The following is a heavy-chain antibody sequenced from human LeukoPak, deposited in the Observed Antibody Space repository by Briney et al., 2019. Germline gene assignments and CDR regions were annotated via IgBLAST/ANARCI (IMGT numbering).Heavy chain of an antibody. CDR2: IKQDGSEK. V-gene: IGHV3-7*01. CDR3: ARDLPAYCGGDCPHAFDI. J-gene: IGHJ3*02. CDR1: GFTFSSYW. D-gene: IGHD2-21*02. Sequence: GGSLRLSCAASGFTFSSYWMSWVRQAPGKGLEWVANIKQDGSEKYYVDSVKGRFTISRDNAKNSLYLQMNSLRAEDTAVYYCARDLPAYCGGDCPHAFDIWGQGTMVTVSS.